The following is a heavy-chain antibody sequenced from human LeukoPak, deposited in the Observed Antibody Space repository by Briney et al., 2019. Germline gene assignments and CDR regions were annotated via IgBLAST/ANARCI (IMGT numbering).Heavy chain of an antibody. J-gene: IGHJ4*02. CDR2: IHPDDSDT. D-gene: IGHD3-22*01. Sequence: GESLRISCKGSGYSFTSYWIGWVRQMPGKGLEWMGIIHPDDSDTRYSPSFQGQVTISADKSISTAYLQWSSLKASDTAMYYCARRYDSSAYAVDYWGQGTLVTVSS. CDR1: GYSFTSYW. CDR3: ARRYDSSAYAVDY. V-gene: IGHV5-51*01.